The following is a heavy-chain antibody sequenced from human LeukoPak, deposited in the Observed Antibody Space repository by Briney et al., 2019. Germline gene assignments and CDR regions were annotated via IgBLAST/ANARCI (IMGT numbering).Heavy chain of an antibody. V-gene: IGHV3-48*03. J-gene: IGHJ4*02. Sequence: GGSLRLSCAASGFTFSSYEMNWVRQAPGKGLEWVSYISTSDSTIYYADSVKGRFTISRDNAKNSLYLQMNSLRAEDTAVYYCAKSGYHGSSGYNWGQGTLVTVSS. D-gene: IGHD3-22*01. CDR2: ISTSDSTI. CDR1: GFTFSSYE. CDR3: AKSGYHGSSGYN.